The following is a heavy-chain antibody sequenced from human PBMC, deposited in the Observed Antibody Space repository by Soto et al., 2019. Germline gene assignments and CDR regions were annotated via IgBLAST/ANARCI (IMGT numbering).Heavy chain of an antibody. J-gene: IGHJ4*02. V-gene: IGHV3-15*01. Sequence: GSLRLSCAASGFTFSNAYMSWVRQAPGKGLEWVGRIKSKTNGGTTNYAAPVKGRFTISRDDSQNTVYLQMNSLKTEDTAVYYCTTDHVTIFRVVNYYFDYWGQGTLVTVSS. CDR2: IKSKTNGGTT. CDR1: GFTFSNAY. CDR3: TTDHVTIFRVVNYYFDY. D-gene: IGHD3-3*01.